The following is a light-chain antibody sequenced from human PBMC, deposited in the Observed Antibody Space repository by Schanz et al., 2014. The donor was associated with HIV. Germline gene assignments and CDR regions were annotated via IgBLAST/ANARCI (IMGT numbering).Light chain of an antibody. J-gene: IGLJ2*01. CDR2: DVT. CDR3: CSYASGTTPHVV. Sequence: QSALTQPASVSGSPGQSITISCTGTSSDVGGYNFVSWYQQHPGKVPKLMIFDVTNRPSGVSDRFAGSKSGNTASLTISGLQAEDEADYYCCSYASGTTPHVVFGGGTKLTVL. V-gene: IGLV2-14*01. CDR1: SSDVGGYNF.